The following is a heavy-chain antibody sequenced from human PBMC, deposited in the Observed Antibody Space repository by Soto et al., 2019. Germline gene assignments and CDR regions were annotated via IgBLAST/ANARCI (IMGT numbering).Heavy chain of an antibody. CDR3: AKDRSSGSPYYGMDF. CDR2: FKWNSGDV. D-gene: IGHD3-10*01. Sequence: PGGSLRLSCADSGFTFGDYAMHWVRQVPGKGLEWVSGFKWNSGDVGYADSVKGRFTISRDNAQNSLYLQMNSLRPEDTAVYYCAKDRSSGSPYYGMDFWGQGTMVTVSS. CDR1: GFTFGDYA. V-gene: IGHV3-9*01. J-gene: IGHJ6*02.